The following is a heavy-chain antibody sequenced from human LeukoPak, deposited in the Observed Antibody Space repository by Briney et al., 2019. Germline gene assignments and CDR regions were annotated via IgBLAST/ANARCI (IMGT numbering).Heavy chain of an antibody. D-gene: IGHD3-10*01. CDR1: GYSISSGYY. CDR2: IYHSGST. J-gene: IGHJ4*02. V-gene: IGHV4-38-2*02. CDR3: ARGGTGSGSYYYYFDY. Sequence: PSETLSLTCTVSGYSISSGYYWGWIRQPPGKGLEWIGSIYHSGSTYYNPSLKSRVTISVDTSKNQFSLKLSSVTAADTAVYYCARGGTGSGSYYYYFDYWGQGTLVTVSS.